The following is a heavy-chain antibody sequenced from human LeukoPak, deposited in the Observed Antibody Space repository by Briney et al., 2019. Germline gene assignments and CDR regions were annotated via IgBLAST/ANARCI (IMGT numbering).Heavy chain of an antibody. CDR1: GYTFASCD. V-gene: IGHV1-8*01. Sequence: ASVKVSCKASGYTFASCDINWVRQATGQGLEWMGWMNPNSGNTGYAQKFQGRVTMTRNTSISTAYMELSSLRSEDTAVYYCARGLVPAATRRKFGNWFDPWGQGTLVTVSS. CDR3: ARGLVPAATRRKFGNWFDP. J-gene: IGHJ5*02. CDR2: MNPNSGNT. D-gene: IGHD2-2*01.